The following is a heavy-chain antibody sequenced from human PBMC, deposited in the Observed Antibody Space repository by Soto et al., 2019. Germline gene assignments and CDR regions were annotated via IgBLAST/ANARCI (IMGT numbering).Heavy chain of an antibody. Sequence: GASVKVSCKASGGTFSSYTISWVRQAPGQGLEWMGRIIPILCIANYAQKFQGRVTITADKSTSTAYIELSSLRSEDTAVYYCAREGKLEPVPLDYWGQGTLVTVSS. CDR3: AREGKLEPVPLDY. D-gene: IGHD1-1*01. CDR2: IIPILCIA. J-gene: IGHJ4*02. V-gene: IGHV1-69*04. CDR1: GGTFSSYT.